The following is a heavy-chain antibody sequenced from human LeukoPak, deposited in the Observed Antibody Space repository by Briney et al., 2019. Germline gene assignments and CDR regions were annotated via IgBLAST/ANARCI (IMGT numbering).Heavy chain of an antibody. J-gene: IGHJ6*03. CDR3: ARISVEMATITLYYYYYMDV. Sequence: SETLSLTCAVYGGSFSGYYWSWIRQPPGKGLEWIGEINHSGSTNYNPSLKSRVTISVDTSKNQFSLKLSSVTAADTAVYYCARISVEMATITLYYYYYMDVWGKGTTVTVSS. CDR2: INHSGST. D-gene: IGHD5-24*01. CDR1: GGSFSGYY. V-gene: IGHV4-34*01.